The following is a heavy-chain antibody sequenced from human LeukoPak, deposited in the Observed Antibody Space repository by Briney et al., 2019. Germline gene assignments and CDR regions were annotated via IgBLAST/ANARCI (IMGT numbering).Heavy chain of an antibody. CDR2: ISPSGTSI. CDR1: GFTFSDYS. J-gene: IGHJ3*02. CDR3: ARDVVFRRGEWLRDDAFDI. D-gene: IGHD5-12*01. V-gene: IGHV3-48*02. Sequence: GGSLRLSCAASGFTFSDYSMNWVRQAPGKGLEWVSYISPSGTSIYYTDSVKGRFTISRDNAKNSLYLLMNSLRDEDTAVYYCARDVVFRRGEWLRDDAFDIWGQGTMVTVSS.